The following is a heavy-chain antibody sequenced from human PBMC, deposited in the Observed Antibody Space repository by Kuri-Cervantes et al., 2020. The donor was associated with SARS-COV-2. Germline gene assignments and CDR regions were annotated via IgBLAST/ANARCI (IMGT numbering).Heavy chain of an antibody. CDR3: AREAYYDFWSGYPLHFDY. CDR1: GFTFSDYY. J-gene: IGHJ4*02. D-gene: IGHD3-3*01. CDR2: IKQDGSEK. V-gene: IGHV3-7*01. Sequence: GESLKISCAASGFTFSDYYMSWIRQAPGKGLEWVANIKQDGSEKYYVDSVKGRFTISRDNAKNSLYLQMNSLRAEDTAVYYCAREAYYDFWSGYPLHFDYWGQGTLVTVSS.